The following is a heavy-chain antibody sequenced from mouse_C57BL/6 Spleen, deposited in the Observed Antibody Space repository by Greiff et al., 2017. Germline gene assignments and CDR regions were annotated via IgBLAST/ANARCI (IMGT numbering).Heavy chain of an antibody. V-gene: IGHV1-64*01. CDR1: GYTFTSYW. J-gene: IGHJ3*01. D-gene: IGHD2-5*01. Sequence: QVQLQQPGAELVKPGASVKLSCKASGYTFTSYWMHWVKQRPGQGLEWIGMIHPNSGSTNYNEKFKSKATLTVDKSSSTAYMQLSSLTSAVSAVSYCARSYSNYLFAYWGQGTLVTVSA. CDR3: ARSYSNYLFAY. CDR2: IHPNSGST.